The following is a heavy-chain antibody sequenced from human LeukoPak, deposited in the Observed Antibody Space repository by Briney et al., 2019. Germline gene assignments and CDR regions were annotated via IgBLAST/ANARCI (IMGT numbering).Heavy chain of an antibody. D-gene: IGHD1-14*01. CDR2: IRYDGSNK. Sequence: ARSLRLSCVASGFTFSSYGMHWVRQAPGKGLEWVAFIRYDGSNKYYAASVKGRFTISRDNSKNTLYLQMNSLRAEDTAVYYCAKPSPRRPEYYFDYWGQGTLVTVSS. V-gene: IGHV3-30*02. CDR1: GFTFSSYG. CDR3: AKPSPRRPEYYFDY. J-gene: IGHJ4*02.